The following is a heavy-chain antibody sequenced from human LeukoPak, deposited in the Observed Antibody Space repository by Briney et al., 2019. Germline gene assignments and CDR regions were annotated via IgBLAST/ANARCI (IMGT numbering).Heavy chain of an antibody. V-gene: IGHV3-7*05. CDR3: TRSIVD. Sequence: GGSLRLSCAASRFTFSNYWMSWVRQAPGKGLEWVANIKNDGSEKYFVDSVKGRFTISRDNAKGSLYLQMNNLRAEDTAIYYCTRSIVDWGQGILVTVSS. CDR2: IKNDGSEK. J-gene: IGHJ4*02. CDR1: RFTFSNYW. D-gene: IGHD2-21*01.